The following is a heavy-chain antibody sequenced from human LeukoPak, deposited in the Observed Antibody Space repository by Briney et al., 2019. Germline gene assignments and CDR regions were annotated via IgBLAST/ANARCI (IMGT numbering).Heavy chain of an antibody. CDR3: ARDENTVATGPDY. D-gene: IGHD5-12*01. CDR2: ISYDGSNK. Sequence: GGSLRLSCAASGFTVSSNYMSWVRQAPGKGLEWVAVISYDGSNKYYADSVKGRFTISRENSKNTLYLQMNSLRREDTAVYYCARDENTVATGPDYWGQGTLVTVSS. V-gene: IGHV3-30-3*01. J-gene: IGHJ4*02. CDR1: GFTVSSNY.